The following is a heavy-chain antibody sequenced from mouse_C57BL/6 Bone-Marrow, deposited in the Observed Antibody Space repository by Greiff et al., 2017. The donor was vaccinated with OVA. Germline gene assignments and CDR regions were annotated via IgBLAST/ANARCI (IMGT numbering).Heavy chain of an antibody. Sequence: EVQLVESGPGLVKPSQSLSLTCSVTGYSITSGYYWNWIRQFPGNKLEWMGYISYDGSNNYNPSLKNRISITRDTSKNQFFLKLNSVTTEDTATYYCAFRQLRLPWFAYWGQGTLVTVSA. CDR2: ISYDGSN. D-gene: IGHD3-2*02. V-gene: IGHV3-6*01. J-gene: IGHJ3*01. CDR1: GYSITSGYY. CDR3: AFRQLRLPWFAY.